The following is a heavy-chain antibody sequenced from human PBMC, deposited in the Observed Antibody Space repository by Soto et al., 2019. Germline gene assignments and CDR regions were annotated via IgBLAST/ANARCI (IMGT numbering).Heavy chain of an antibody. D-gene: IGHD3-16*01. J-gene: IGHJ4*02. CDR3: ARDFWGTLMRLDY. CDR1: GFTFSSYA. V-gene: IGHV3-23*01. CDR2: ISGSGGST. Sequence: EVQLLESGGGLVQPGGSLRLSCAASGFTFSSYAMSWVRQAPGKGLEWVSGISGSGGSTYYADSVKGRFTISRDNSKNTLYLQMNSLRAEDTAVYYCARDFWGTLMRLDYWGQGTLVTVSS.